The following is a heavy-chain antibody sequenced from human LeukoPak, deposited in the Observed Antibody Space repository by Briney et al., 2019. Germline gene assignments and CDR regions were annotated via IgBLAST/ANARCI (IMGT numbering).Heavy chain of an antibody. Sequence: GGSLRLSCAASGFTFDHYAMHWVRQAPGKGLEWVSGISCNSGSIVYADSVKGRFTISRDSDKNSLYRQMNSQRAADTALYYCANVVSRGILVYWGQGTLVTVSS. CDR2: ISCNSGSI. CDR1: GFTFDHYA. CDR3: ANVVSRGILVY. D-gene: IGHD3-16*01. V-gene: IGHV3-9*01. J-gene: IGHJ4*02.